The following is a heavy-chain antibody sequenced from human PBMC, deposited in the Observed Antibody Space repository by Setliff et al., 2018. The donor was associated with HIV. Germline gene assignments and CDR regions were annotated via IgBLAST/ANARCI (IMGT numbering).Heavy chain of an antibody. V-gene: IGHV3-7*03. CDR1: GFTFSDYW. Sequence: LKISCAASGFTFSDYWMTWFRQAPGKGLEWVANINQDGSAKYYVDSVKGRFTISRDNAQNSLYLQMNSLRAEDTAVYYCAREVVVVVATTDAFDIWGQGTMVTVSS. D-gene: IGHD2-15*01. J-gene: IGHJ3*02. CDR3: AREVVVVVATTDAFDI. CDR2: INQDGSAK.